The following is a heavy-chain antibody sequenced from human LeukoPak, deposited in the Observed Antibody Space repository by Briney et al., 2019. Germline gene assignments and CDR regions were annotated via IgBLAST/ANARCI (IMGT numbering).Heavy chain of an antibody. CDR3: VRDWGYDSSGYWQKYFDS. Sequence: PGGSLRLSCAASGFTFTNYGMNWVRQAPGKGLEWVSGITPDAGRTYYADSVKGRFTISRDNAKNTLHLQTNSLRAEDTAVYYCVRDWGYDSSGYWQKYFDSWGQGTLVTVSS. CDR1: GFTFTNYG. V-gene: IGHV3-23*01. J-gene: IGHJ4*02. CDR2: ITPDAGRT. D-gene: IGHD3-22*01.